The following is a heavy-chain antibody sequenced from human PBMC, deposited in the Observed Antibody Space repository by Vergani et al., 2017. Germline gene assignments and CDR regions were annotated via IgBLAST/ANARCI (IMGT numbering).Heavy chain of an antibody. CDR3: ARVSAAAGILLDYYGMDV. CDR1: GYTFTSYA. J-gene: IGHJ6*02. V-gene: IGHV1-3*01. CDR2: INAGNGNT. D-gene: IGHD6-13*01. Sequence: QVQLVQSGAEVKKPGASVKVSCKASGYTFTSYAMHWVRQAPGQRLEWMGWINAGNGNTKYSQKFQGRVTITRDTSASTAYMELSSLRSEDTAVYYCARVSAAAGILLDYYGMDVWGQGTTVTVSS.